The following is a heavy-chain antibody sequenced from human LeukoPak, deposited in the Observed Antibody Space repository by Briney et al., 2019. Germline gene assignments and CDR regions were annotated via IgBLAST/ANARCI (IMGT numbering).Heavy chain of an antibody. J-gene: IGHJ4*02. CDR2: IKQDGSEE. CDR3: ARDTTGGDSSNYWAFDY. Sequence: GGSLRLSCAASGFTFSTYWMTWVRQAPGKGLEWVANIKQDGSEEYYVDSLKGRFTISRDNAKNSLYLQMNSLRAEDTAVYYCARDTTGGDSSNYWAFDYWGQGTLVTVSS. D-gene: IGHD3-22*01. V-gene: IGHV3-7*01. CDR1: GFTFSTYW.